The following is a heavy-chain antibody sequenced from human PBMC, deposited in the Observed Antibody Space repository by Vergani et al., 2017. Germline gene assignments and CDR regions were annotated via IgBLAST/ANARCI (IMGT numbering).Heavy chain of an antibody. D-gene: IGHD3-10*01. CDR3: TTAWGLYYLHGEYFQY. Sequence: EVQLVESGGGLVQPGGSRRLSCAAAGFTFDTYTMAYVRQAPGKGLEWVATISSGGGAIFYADSVKGRFTISRDNSKNTLCLQMNSLKDEDTAVYYCTTAWGLYYLHGEYFQYWGRGTLVSVS. CDR1: GFTFDTYT. J-gene: IGHJ1*01. V-gene: IGHV3-23*04. CDR2: ISSGGGAI.